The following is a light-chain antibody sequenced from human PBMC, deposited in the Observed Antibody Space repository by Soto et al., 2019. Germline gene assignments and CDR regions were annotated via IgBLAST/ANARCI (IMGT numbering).Light chain of an antibody. V-gene: IGKV1-39*01. Sequence: DIQMTQSPSSLSASVGDRATLTCRASQSISKYLNWYQLKSGKGPKLLIYGTSTLQSGVPSRFSGSGSGRDFTLTISNLQPEDFAVYYCQQGYSPLLTFGGGTRVEIK. CDR2: GTS. CDR3: QQGYSPLLT. CDR1: QSISKY. J-gene: IGKJ4*01.